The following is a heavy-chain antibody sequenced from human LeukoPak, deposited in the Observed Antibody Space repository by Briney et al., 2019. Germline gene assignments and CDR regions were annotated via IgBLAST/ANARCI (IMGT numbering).Heavy chain of an antibody. J-gene: IGHJ6*03. Sequence: GGSLRLSCEASQFTTFSSYAMNWVRQAPGKRLEWVSIMSGAGGRIEYADSVNGRFTISRDNSRNTVYLHMNSLRAEDTAVYYCAKKGQAGTGRNYMDVWGKGTTVTVSS. CDR3: AKKGQAGTGRNYMDV. CDR2: MSGAGGRI. V-gene: IGHV3-23*01. D-gene: IGHD1-1*01. CDR1: QFTTFSSYA.